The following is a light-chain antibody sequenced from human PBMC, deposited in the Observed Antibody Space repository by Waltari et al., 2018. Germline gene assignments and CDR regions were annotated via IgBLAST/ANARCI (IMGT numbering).Light chain of an antibody. J-gene: IGKJ3*01. V-gene: IGKV4-1*01. CDR1: QSVLYSSNNQNY. CDR2: WAS. CDR3: QQYYTTPFT. Sequence: DIVMTQSPDSLAVSLGERATINCESSQSVLYSSNNQNYLAWYQQKPGQPPKLLIYWASTRESGVPDRFRGSGSGTDFTLTISSLQAEDGAVYYCQQYYTTPFTFGPGTKVDIK.